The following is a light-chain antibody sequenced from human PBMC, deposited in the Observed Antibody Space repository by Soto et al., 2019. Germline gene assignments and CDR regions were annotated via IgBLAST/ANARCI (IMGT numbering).Light chain of an antibody. V-gene: IGKV3-15*01. CDR2: GAS. Sequence: EIVMTQSPATLSVSPGERATLSCRASESVSSNLAWYQQKPGQAPRLLFYGASTRATDIPARFSGTGSGTEFTLTINSLQSEDFAVYYCQQYNNWPRTFGQGTKGDIK. CDR3: QQYNNWPRT. J-gene: IGKJ1*01. CDR1: ESVSSN.